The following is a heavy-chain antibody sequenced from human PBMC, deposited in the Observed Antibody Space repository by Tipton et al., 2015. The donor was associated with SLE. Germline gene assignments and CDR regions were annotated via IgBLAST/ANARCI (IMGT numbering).Heavy chain of an antibody. Sequence: TLSLTCTVSGDSISRSNYYWGWIRQPPGKGLEWIGSIFYRGSTHYNPSLKSRVTISADTSKNQFSLKLSSVTAADAAVYYCTRALECPITGYYFDYGGQGTLVTVPS. D-gene: IGHD3-3*01. CDR3: TRALECPITGYYFDY. CDR1: GDSISRSNYY. V-gene: IGHV4-39*07. CDR2: IFYRGST. J-gene: IGHJ4*02.